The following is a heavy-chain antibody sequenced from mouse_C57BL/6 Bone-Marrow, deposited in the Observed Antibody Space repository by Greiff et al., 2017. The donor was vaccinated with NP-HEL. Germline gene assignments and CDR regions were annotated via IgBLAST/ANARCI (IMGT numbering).Heavy chain of an antibody. V-gene: IGHV5-9*01. CDR3: ARPGGLLLRSEAWFAY. J-gene: IGHJ3*01. D-gene: IGHD1-1*01. CDR2: ISGGGGNT. Sequence: EVQLVESGGGLVKPGGSLKLSCAASGFTFSSYTMSWVRQTPEKRLEWVATISGGGGNTYSPDSVKGRFTISRDNAKNTLYLQMSSLRSEDTALYYCARPGGLLLRSEAWFAYWGQGTLVTVSA. CDR1: GFTFSSYT.